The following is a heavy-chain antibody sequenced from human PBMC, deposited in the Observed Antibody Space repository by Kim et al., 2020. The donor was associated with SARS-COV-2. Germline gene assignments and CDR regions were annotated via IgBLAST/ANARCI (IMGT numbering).Heavy chain of an antibody. D-gene: IGHD3-16*01. Sequence: NSGGTNYAQKFQGRVTMTRDTSISTAYMELSRLRSDDTAVYYCARGDFDYWGQGTLVTVSS. CDR2: NSGGT. J-gene: IGHJ4*02. V-gene: IGHV1-2*02. CDR3: ARGDFDY.